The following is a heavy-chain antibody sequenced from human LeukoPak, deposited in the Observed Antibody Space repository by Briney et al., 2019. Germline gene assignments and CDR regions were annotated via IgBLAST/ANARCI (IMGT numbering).Heavy chain of an antibody. CDR3: ARAFSSGYDYPYYYYYYTDV. J-gene: IGHJ6*03. Sequence: PSETLSLTCAVYGGSFSGYYWSWIRQPPGKGLEWIGEINHSGSTNYNPSLKSRVTISVDTSKNQFSLKLSSVTAADTAVYYCARAFSSGYDYPYYYYYYTDVWGKGTTVTVSS. V-gene: IGHV4-34*01. CDR1: GGSFSGYY. D-gene: IGHD5-12*01. CDR2: INHSGST.